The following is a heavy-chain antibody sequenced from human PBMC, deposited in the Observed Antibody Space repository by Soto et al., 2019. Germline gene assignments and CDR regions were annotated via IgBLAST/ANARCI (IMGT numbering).Heavy chain of an antibody. CDR2: IYYSGST. CDR1: GDSISSRTDY. D-gene: IGHD2-15*01. Sequence: SETLSLTCSVSGDSISSRTDYWGWVRQPPGKGLEWIGNIYYSGSTDYNPSLKRRVTISVDTSQNDSSLKLTSVTAADTAVYYCALVVAPPYYFDYWSQGTLVTVSS. J-gene: IGHJ4*02. CDR3: ALVVAPPYYFDY. V-gene: IGHV4-39*02.